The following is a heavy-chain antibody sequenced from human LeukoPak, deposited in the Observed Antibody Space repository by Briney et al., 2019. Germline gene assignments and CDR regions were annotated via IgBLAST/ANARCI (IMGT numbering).Heavy chain of an antibody. CDR3: ARRHLGGWRYSDY. V-gene: IGHV5-51*01. J-gene: IGHJ4*02. D-gene: IGHD6-19*01. CDR2: IYPGDSDT. CDR1: GYIFTNFC. Sequence: GESLKISCKGSGYIFTNFCIGWVRQMPGKGLEWMGNIYPGDSDTKYSPSYQGQVTLTVDKSISTAYLQWSSLKTSDTAIYYCARRHLGGWRYSDYWGQGTLVTVSS.